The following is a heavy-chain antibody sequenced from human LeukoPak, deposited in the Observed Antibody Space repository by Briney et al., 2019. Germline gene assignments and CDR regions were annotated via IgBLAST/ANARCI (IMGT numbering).Heavy chain of an antibody. J-gene: IGHJ5*02. Sequence: GGSLRLSCAASGFTFSSYSMNWVRQAPGKGLVWVSRINGDGSTTSYADSVKGRFTISRDNAKNTLYLQMNSLRAEDTAVYYCARDDAGYSYDPRGWFDPWGQGTLVTVSS. CDR2: INGDGSTT. D-gene: IGHD5-18*01. CDR1: GFTFSSYS. V-gene: IGHV3-74*01. CDR3: ARDDAGYSYDPRGWFDP.